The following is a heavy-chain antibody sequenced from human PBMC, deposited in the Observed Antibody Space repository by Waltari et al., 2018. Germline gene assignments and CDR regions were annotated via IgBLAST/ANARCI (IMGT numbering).Heavy chain of an antibody. Sequence: QVQLQESGPGLVKPSETLSLTCAVSGYSISSGYYWGWIRQPPGKGLEWIGNIYHSGSTNYNPSPKIRVTISVDTSKNQFSLKLSSVTAADTAVYYCARRAAITAAGPTYYMDVWGKGTTVTVSS. V-gene: IGHV4-38-2*01. CDR1: GYSISSGYY. D-gene: IGHD6-13*01. J-gene: IGHJ6*03. CDR2: IYHSGST. CDR3: ARRAAITAAGPTYYMDV.